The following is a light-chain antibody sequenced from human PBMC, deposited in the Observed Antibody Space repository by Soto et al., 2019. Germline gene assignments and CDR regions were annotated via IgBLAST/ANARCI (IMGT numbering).Light chain of an antibody. CDR3: SSYTSSTTQV. CDR2: EVS. J-gene: IGLJ1*01. CDR1: SSDVGGYKY. V-gene: IGLV2-14*01. Sequence: SVLTHPASVSGSPGQSITISCTGTSSDVGGYKYVSCYQQHPGKAPKLMIFEVSERPSGVSHRFSGSKSGNTASLTISGLQAEDEADYYCSSYTSSTTQVFGTGTKVTVL.